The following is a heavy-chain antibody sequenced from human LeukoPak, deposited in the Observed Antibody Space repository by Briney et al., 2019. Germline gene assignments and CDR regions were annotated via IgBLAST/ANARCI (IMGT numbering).Heavy chain of an antibody. J-gene: IGHJ5*02. CDR1: GFTFSTYI. CDR3: ARVPKAYSGRSNWFDP. CDR2: IGTSTSYI. V-gene: IGHV3-21*01. Sequence: GGSLRLSCAASGFTFSTYIMNWVRQTPGKGLEWVSSIGTSTSYIYYADSVKGRFTISRDNAKNSLYLEMNSLRAEDTAVYYCARVPKAYSGRSNWFDPWGQGTLVTVSS. D-gene: IGHD1-26*01.